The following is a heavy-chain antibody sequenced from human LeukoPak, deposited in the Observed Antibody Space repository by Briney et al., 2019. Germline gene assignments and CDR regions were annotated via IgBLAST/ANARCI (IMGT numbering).Heavy chain of an antibody. Sequence: KTSETLSLTCTVSGGSISSGGYYWSWIRQHPGKGLEWIEYIYYSGSTYYNPSLKSRVTISVDTSKNQFSLKLSSVTAADTAVYYCARVNLAAGEDYWGQGTLVTVSS. CDR2: IYYSGST. V-gene: IGHV4-31*03. D-gene: IGHD6-13*01. CDR1: GGSISSGGYY. J-gene: IGHJ4*02. CDR3: ARVNLAAGEDY.